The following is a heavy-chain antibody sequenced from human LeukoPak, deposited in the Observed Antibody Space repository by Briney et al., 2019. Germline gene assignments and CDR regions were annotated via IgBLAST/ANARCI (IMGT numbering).Heavy chain of an antibody. D-gene: IGHD1-26*01. CDR1: GFTFSGFA. CDR3: AKMKGHPLPKYYMDV. J-gene: IGHJ6*01. CDR2: ISGTGDNT. V-gene: IGHV3-23*01. Sequence: GGSLRLSCAASGFTFSGFAMSWVRRTPGKGLEWDSGISGTGDNTLYAGSVKGRFTISRDNSKNTLYLEMNSLRAEDTAIYYCAKMKGHPLPKYYMDVWGQGTTVTVSS.